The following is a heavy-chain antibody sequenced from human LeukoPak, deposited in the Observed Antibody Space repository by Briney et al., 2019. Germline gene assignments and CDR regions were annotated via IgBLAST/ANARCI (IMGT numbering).Heavy chain of an antibody. CDR2: ILPDGSQK. CDR3: GRLAHNAWYAIDF. Sequence: GGSLGLSCVASDFTFDFYWMTWVRQAPGKGLEWLANILPDGSQKYYVDSVKGRFTISRDNPKNSLYLQINNLRAEDTAVYYCGRLAHNAWYAIDFWGQGTLVTVSS. V-gene: IGHV3-7*01. CDR1: DFTFDFYW. J-gene: IGHJ4*02. D-gene: IGHD2-2*01.